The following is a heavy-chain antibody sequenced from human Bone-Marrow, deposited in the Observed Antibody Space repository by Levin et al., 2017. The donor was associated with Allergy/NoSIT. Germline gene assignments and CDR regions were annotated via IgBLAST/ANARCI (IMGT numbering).Heavy chain of an antibody. CDR1: SEMFRNYE. J-gene: IGHJ4*02. Sequence: GGSLRLSCVGSSEMFRNYEMTWVRLLPGKGLEWISYMGARGSLSYADSVKGRFTVSRDNDKNTLYLHMNRLRVDDTALYYCADLYCSSGTCFFDYWGRGTQVTVS. CDR3: ADLYCSSGTCFFDY. CDR2: MGARGSL. V-gene: IGHV3-48*03. D-gene: IGHD1-14*01.